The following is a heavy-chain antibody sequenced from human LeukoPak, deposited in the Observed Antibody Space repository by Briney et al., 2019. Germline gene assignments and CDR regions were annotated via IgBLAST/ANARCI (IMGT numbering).Heavy chain of an antibody. CDR3: ARDYGYNWNYGGGGWFDP. CDR1: GGTFSSYA. Sequence: SVKVSCKASGGTFSSYAISWVRQAPGQGLEWMGRIIPIFGTANYAQKFQGRVTITTDESTGTAYMEPSSLRSEDTAVYYCARDYGYNWNYGGGGWFDPWGQGTLVTVSS. J-gene: IGHJ5*02. D-gene: IGHD1-7*01. V-gene: IGHV1-69*05. CDR2: IIPIFGTA.